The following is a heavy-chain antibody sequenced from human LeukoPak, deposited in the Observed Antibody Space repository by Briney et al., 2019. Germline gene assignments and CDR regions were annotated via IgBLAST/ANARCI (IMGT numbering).Heavy chain of an antibody. CDR2: IYSGGST. CDR3: ARRMSTAHALDI. J-gene: IGHJ3*02. D-gene: IGHD5-18*01. CDR1: GFTVSTNY. Sequence: GGSLRLSCAASGFTVSTNYMTWVRQAPGKGLEWVSVIYSGGSTYYADSVKGRFTISRDNSKNTLNLQMNSLRAEDTAVYYCARRMSTAHALDIWGQGTMVTVSS. V-gene: IGHV3-53*01.